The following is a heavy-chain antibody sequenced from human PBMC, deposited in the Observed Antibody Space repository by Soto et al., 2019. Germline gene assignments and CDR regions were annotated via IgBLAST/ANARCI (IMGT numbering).Heavy chain of an antibody. D-gene: IGHD2-15*01. V-gene: IGHV1-8*01. CDR3: ARVPAGGPEIVVVAGVSTNYYYYYYMDV. Sequence: ASVKVSCKASGYTFTSYDINWVRQATGQGLEWMGWMNPNSGNTGYAQKFQGRVTMTRNTSISTAYMELSSLRSEDTAVYYCARVPAGGPEIVVVAGVSTNYYYYYYMDVWGKGTTVTVSS. J-gene: IGHJ6*03. CDR1: GYTFTSYD. CDR2: MNPNSGNT.